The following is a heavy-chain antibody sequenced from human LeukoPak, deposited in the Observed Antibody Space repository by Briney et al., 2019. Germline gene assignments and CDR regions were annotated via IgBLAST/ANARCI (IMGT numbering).Heavy chain of an antibody. V-gene: IGHV3-30*02. Sequence: GGSLRLSCAASGFTFSSYGMHWVRQAPGKGLEWVAFIRYDGSNKYYAGFVKGRFTISRDNSKNTLYLQMNSLRAEDTAVYYCAKDYATYYYDSSGLGDYWGQGTLVTVSS. D-gene: IGHD3-22*01. J-gene: IGHJ4*02. CDR1: GFTFSSYG. CDR2: IRYDGSNK. CDR3: AKDYATYYYDSSGLGDY.